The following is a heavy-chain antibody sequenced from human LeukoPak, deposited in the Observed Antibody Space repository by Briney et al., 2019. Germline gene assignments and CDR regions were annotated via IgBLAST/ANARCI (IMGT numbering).Heavy chain of an antibody. Sequence: ASVKVSCKASGYTFTGYYIHWVRQAPGQGLELLGWISPDSGGTNYPQKFQGRVTLTRDTSISTAYMELSRLRSDDTAVYYCVTLGATNFDYWGQGTLVTVSS. CDR1: GYTFTGYY. CDR2: ISPDSGGT. J-gene: IGHJ4*02. CDR3: VTLGATNFDY. V-gene: IGHV1-2*02. D-gene: IGHD1-26*01.